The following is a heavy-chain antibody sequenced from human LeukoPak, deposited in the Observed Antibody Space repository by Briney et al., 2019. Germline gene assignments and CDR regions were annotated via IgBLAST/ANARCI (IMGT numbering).Heavy chain of an antibody. CDR1: GASLSSDY. CDR3: ATGASWYNY. D-gene: IGHD6-13*01. CDR2: IYHSGKT. J-gene: IGHJ4*02. Sequence: PSETLSLTCTVSGASLSSDYWSWLRQPPGEGLEWIAYIYHSGKTNYNPSLKSRVTISLDTSKNQFSLRLSSVTAADTAVYYCATGASWYNYWGQGTLVTVSS. V-gene: IGHV4-59*01.